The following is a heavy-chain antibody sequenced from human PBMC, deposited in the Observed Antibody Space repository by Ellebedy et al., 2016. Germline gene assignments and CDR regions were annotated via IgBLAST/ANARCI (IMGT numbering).Heavy chain of an antibody. CDR1: GFSVSSNF. D-gene: IGHD4-17*01. Sequence: GESLKISXAASGFSVSSNFMSWVRQAPGKGLVWVSRINSDGSSTSYADSVKGRFTISRDNAKNTLYLQMNSLRAEDTAVYYCASSFYGDLTGLFDYWGQGTLVTVSS. V-gene: IGHV3-74*01. J-gene: IGHJ4*02. CDR2: INSDGSST. CDR3: ASSFYGDLTGLFDY.